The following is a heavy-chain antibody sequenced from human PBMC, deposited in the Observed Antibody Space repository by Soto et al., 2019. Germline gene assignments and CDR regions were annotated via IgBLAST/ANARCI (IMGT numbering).Heavy chain of an antibody. V-gene: IGHV3-9*01. CDR3: AKDIISTGWYFGLDL. Sequence: GGSLRLSCAASGFTFDDHAMHWVRQGPGKGLEWVSGISWNSGTIVYADSVKGRFTISRDNTKNSLYLQMDSLRREDTALYYCAKDIISTGWYFGLDLWGQGTTVTVSS. CDR1: GFTFDDHA. D-gene: IGHD6-19*01. J-gene: IGHJ6*02. CDR2: ISWNSGTI.